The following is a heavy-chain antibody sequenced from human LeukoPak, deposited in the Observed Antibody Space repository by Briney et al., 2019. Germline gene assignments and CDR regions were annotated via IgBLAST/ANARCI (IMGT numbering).Heavy chain of an antibody. Sequence: SETLSLTCAVYGGSFSGYYWSWIRQPPGKGLEWIGEINHSGSTNYNPSLKSRVTISVDTSKNQFSLKLSSVTAADTAVCYCARPRIAVAGTSLYYYYGMDVWGQGTTVTVSS. CDR3: ARPRIAVAGTSLYYYYGMDV. CDR1: GGSFSGYY. D-gene: IGHD6-19*01. V-gene: IGHV4-34*01. J-gene: IGHJ6*02. CDR2: INHSGST.